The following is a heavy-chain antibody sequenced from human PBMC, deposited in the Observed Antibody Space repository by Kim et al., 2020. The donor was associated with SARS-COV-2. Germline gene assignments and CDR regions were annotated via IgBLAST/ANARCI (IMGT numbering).Heavy chain of an antibody. D-gene: IGHD3-3*01. CDR3: ARTYYDFWSGYYTEYYFDY. V-gene: IGHV4-39*01. Sequence: SRVTISVDTSKNQFSLKLSSVTAADTAVYYCARTYYDFWSGYYTEYYFDYWGQGTLVTVSS. J-gene: IGHJ4*02.